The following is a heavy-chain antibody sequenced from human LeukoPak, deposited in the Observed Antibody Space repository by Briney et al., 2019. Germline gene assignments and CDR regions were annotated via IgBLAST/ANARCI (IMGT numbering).Heavy chain of an antibody. CDR2: ISKSRNYI. D-gene: IGHD3-10*01. CDR1: GFTFSRYN. V-gene: IGHV3-21*01. J-gene: IGHJ4*02. CDR3: AKDPRRGWFGQFGLDY. Sequence: GGSLRLSCAASGFTFSRYNMNWVRQAPGQGLEWDACISKSRNYIYYADSVKGRFTISRDDAKSSLYLQMNSLRAEDTAVYYCAKDPRRGWFGQFGLDYWGQGTLVTVSS.